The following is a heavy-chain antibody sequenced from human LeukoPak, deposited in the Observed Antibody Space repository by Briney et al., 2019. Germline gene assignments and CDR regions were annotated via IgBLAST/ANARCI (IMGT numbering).Heavy chain of an antibody. D-gene: IGHD6-6*01. Sequence: SVKVSCKASGGTFSSYAISWVRQAPGQGLEWMGGIIPIFGTANYAQKFQGRVTITTDESTSTTYMELSSLRSENTAVYYCAISIAARPFDYWGQGTLVTVSS. J-gene: IGHJ4*02. CDR1: GGTFSSYA. CDR3: AISIAARPFDY. V-gene: IGHV1-69*05. CDR2: IIPIFGTA.